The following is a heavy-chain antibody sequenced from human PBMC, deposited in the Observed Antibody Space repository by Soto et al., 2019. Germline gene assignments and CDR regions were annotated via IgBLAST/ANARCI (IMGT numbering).Heavy chain of an antibody. Sequence: VQLVQSGAEVKEPGASLKVSCKASGYTFTNYPMHWARPAPGKRLEWLGWMNSGDGNTKCSPKFQGRVTIARYTYAGTIYMEFRRLTLEDTAVDYCASGHCVGACYIDYCGQGTLVNVCS. V-gene: IGHV1-3*01. CDR2: MNSGDGNT. CDR3: ASGHCVGACYIDY. J-gene: IGHJ4*02. CDR1: GYTFTNYP. D-gene: IGHD2-21*01.